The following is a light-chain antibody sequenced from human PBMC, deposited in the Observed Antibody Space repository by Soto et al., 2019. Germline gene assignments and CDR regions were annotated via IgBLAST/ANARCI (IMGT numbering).Light chain of an antibody. J-gene: IGLJ2*01. CDR3: SSYTRSRTRV. Sequence: QPVLTQPASVSGSPGQSITISCTGTSSDVGGYNYVSWYQQHPGKAPKLMIYEVSNRTSGVSNRFSGSKSGNTASLTISGLQAEDEADYYCSSYTRSRTRVFGGGTKLTVL. CDR2: EVS. CDR1: SSDVGGYNY. V-gene: IGLV2-14*01.